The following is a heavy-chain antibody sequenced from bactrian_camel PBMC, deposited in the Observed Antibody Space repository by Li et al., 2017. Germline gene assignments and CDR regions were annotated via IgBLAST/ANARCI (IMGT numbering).Heavy chain of an antibody. Sequence: HVQLVESGGGSVQAGGSLTLSCVAHEDLYRGYCMGWFRQVKGKEYEGIVVIGSDGRTSYAESVKGRFTISKDNTKSTVYLQMSSLKSEDTALYYCTKNRYGTNWYGWGTDFGYWGQGTQVTV. D-gene: IGHD3*01. V-gene: IGHV3S1*01. CDR3: TKNRYGTNWYGWGTDFGY. CDR2: IGSDGRT. J-gene: IGHJ6*01. CDR1: EDLYRGYC.